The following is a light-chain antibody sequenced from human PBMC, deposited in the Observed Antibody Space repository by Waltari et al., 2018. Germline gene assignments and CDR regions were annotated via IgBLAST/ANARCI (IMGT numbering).Light chain of an antibody. Sequence: DIVMTQTPLSLPVTPGEPASISCRSSQSLLHSNGNTYLYWYLQKPGQPPRLLIYRLSSRLSGVPDRFSGSGSDTDFTLKISRVEAEDVGVYYCMQALQNPPTFGGGTKVEI. J-gene: IGKJ4*01. CDR3: MQALQNPPT. CDR2: RLS. CDR1: QSLLHSNGNTY. V-gene: IGKV2-29*02.